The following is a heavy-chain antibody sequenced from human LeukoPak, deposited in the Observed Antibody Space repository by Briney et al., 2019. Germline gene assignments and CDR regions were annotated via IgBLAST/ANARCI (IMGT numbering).Heavy chain of an antibody. D-gene: IGHD3-3*01. J-gene: IGHJ4*02. CDR1: GGSITNYY. V-gene: IGHV3-23*01. CDR2: ISGSGGST. CDR3: AKVGKNGVVWPYYFDY. Sequence: PSETLSLTCTVSGGSITNYYWTWIRQPPGKGLEWVSAISGSGGSTYYADSVKGRFTISRDNSKNTLYLQMNSLRAEDTAVYYCAKVGKNGVVWPYYFDYWGQGTLVTVSS.